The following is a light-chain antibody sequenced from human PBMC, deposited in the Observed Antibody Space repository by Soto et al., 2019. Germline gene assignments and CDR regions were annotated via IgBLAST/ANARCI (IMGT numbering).Light chain of an antibody. V-gene: IGKV1-6*01. CDR3: LQDYNYPRT. Sequence: AIQMTQSPSSLSSSVGDRVTITCRASQGIRNDLAWCQQKPGRAPKILIYAASSLQSGVPSRFSGSGSGTDFTLTISSLQPEDFATYYCLQDYNYPRTFGQGTKVAI. CDR1: QGIRND. CDR2: AAS. J-gene: IGKJ1*01.